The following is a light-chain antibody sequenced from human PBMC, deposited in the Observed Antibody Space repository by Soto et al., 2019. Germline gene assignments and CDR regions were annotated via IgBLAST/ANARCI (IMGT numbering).Light chain of an antibody. Sequence: DIQMTQSPSTLSASVGDRVTITCRASQSINSWLDWYQQKPGKAPKLLIYKASSLESGVPSRFSGSGSGTEFTLTNTSLQPDDFASYYCQQYEIYPITFGQGTRVEIK. CDR2: KAS. CDR3: QQYEIYPIT. V-gene: IGKV1-5*03. J-gene: IGKJ5*01. CDR1: QSINSW.